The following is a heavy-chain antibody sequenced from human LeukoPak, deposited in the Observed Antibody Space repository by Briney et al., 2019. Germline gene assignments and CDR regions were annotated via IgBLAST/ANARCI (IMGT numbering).Heavy chain of an antibody. D-gene: IGHD1-26*01. V-gene: IGHV3-23*01. J-gene: IGHJ4*02. Sequence: GGSLRLSCAASGFTFSSYAMSWVRQAPGKGLEWVSAISGSGGSTYYADSVKGRFTISRDTSRNTLYVQINSLRAEDTAVYYCASPKGGRYHEGFDYWGQGTLVTVSS. CDR1: GFTFSSYA. CDR3: ASPKGGRYHEGFDY. CDR2: ISGSGGST.